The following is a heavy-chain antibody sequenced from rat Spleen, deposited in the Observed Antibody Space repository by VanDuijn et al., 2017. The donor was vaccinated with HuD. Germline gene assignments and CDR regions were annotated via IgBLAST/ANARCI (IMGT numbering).Heavy chain of an antibody. J-gene: IGHJ2*01. CDR2: ISYDGSST. CDR1: GFTFSNYG. D-gene: IGHD1-12*02. CDR3: ARHSDSSDGTYYT. V-gene: IGHV5-29*01. Sequence: EVQLVESGGGLVQPGRSLKLSCAASGFTFSNYGMAWVRQAPTKGLEWVATISYDGSSTYYRDSVKGRFTISRENATSTLYLQMDSLRSEDTATYYCARHSDSSDGTYYTWGQGVMVTVSS.